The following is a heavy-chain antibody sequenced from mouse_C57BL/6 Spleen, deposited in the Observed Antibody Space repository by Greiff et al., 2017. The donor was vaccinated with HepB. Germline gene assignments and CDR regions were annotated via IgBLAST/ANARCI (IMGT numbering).Heavy chain of an antibody. CDR2: ISSGSSTI. D-gene: IGHD6-1*01. V-gene: IGHV5-17*01. Sequence: EVKVEESGGGLVKPGGSLKLSCAASGFTFSDYGMHWVRQAPEKGLEWVAYISSGSSTIYYADTVKGRFTISRDNAKNTLFLQMTSLRSEDTAMYYCALLSLAYWGQGTLVTVSA. CDR3: ALLSLAY. J-gene: IGHJ3*01. CDR1: GFTFSDYG.